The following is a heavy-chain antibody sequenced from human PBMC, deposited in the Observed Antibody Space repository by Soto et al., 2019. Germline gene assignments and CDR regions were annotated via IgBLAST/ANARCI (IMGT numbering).Heavy chain of an antibody. Sequence: TGGSLRLSCAASGFTFSSYGMHWVRQAPGKGLEWVSNINWSGGLTYYADSVKGRFTISRDNAKSSLYLQMNSLGVEDTALYYCARDYCSATSCFRYSSSSSFDYWGQGTLVTVSS. CDR1: GFTFSSYG. V-gene: IGHV3-20*04. D-gene: IGHD6-6*01. J-gene: IGHJ4*02. CDR2: INWSGGLT. CDR3: ARDYCSATSCFRYSSSSSFDY.